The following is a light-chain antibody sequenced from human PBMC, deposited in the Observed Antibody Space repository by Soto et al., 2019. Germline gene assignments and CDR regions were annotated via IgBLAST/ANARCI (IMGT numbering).Light chain of an antibody. J-gene: IGKJ4*01. CDR3: QQYNHWPLT. CDR2: FAS. V-gene: IGKV3-15*01. CDR1: QSVSNN. Sequence: EIVMTQSPATLSLSPGEKATLSCRASQSVSNNLAWYQQKPGQAPRLLIYFASTRATGIPARFSGRGSGTEFTLTISSLQSEDSATYSCQQYNHWPLTFGGGTKVETK.